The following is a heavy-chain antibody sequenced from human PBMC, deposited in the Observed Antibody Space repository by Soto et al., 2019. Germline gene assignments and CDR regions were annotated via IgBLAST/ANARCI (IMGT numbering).Heavy chain of an antibody. CDR3: ARRWLQFRGGWFDP. D-gene: IGHD5-12*01. J-gene: IGHJ5*02. V-gene: IGHV1-69*13. CDR1: GGTFSIYA. CDR2: IIPIFGTA. Sequence: SVKVSCKASGGTFSIYAISCVLQSPGQGLEWMGGIIPIFGTANYAQKFQGRVTITADESTSTAYMELSSLRSEDTAVYYCARRWLQFRGGWFDPWGQGTLVTVSS.